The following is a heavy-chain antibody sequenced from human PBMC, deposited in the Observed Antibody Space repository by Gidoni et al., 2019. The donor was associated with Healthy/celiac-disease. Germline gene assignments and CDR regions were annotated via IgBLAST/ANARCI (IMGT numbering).Heavy chain of an antibody. CDR1: GFTFSSYG. CDR2: IWYDGSNK. V-gene: IGHV3-33*01. Sequence: QVQLVESGGGVVQPGRSLRLSCAASGFTFSSYGMHWVRQAPGKGLEWVAVIWYDGSNKYYADSVKGRFTISRDNSKNTLYLQMNSLRAEDTAVYYCARGAGAAADPKGVGAFDIWGQGTMVTVSS. J-gene: IGHJ3*02. CDR3: ARGAGAAADPKGVGAFDI. D-gene: IGHD6-13*01.